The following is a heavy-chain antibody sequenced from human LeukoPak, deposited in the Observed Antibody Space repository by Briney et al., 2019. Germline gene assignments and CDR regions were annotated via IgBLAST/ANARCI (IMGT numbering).Heavy chain of an antibody. CDR3: ASTLTYYYGSGSYYIDC. CDR2: IFYSGST. CDR1: GASIRSSSYY. V-gene: IGHV4-39*01. D-gene: IGHD3-10*01. Sequence: SETLSLTCTVSGASIRSSSYYWGWFRQPPGRGLEWIGSIFYSGSTYYNPSIKSRVTISVDTSKNQFSLKLRSVTAADTAVYYCASTLTYYYGSGSYYIDCWGQGTLVTVSS. J-gene: IGHJ4*02.